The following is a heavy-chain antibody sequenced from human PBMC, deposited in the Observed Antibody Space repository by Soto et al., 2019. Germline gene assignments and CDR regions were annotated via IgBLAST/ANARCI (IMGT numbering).Heavy chain of an antibody. V-gene: IGHV4-39*01. CDR2: MSYSGTP. CDR3: ASQSGGPHDYFDF. D-gene: IGHD3-10*01. CDR1: GGSLSRSGFY. Sequence: QLQLQESGPGLVKPSETLSLTCTVSGGSLSRSGFYCVWSRQPPGRGLEWIGCMSYSGTPFYTPSLNSRVTISVDTSTNPFSLPLYSVTAADTAVYYCASQSGGPHDYFDFWGQGILVTVSS. J-gene: IGHJ4*02.